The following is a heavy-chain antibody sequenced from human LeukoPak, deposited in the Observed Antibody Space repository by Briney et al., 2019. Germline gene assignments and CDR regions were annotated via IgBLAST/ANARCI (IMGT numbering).Heavy chain of an antibody. CDR3: ARDLRDYYDSSGYHSGYGY. CDR1: GGSFSGYY. J-gene: IGHJ4*02. V-gene: IGHV4-34*01. Sequence: SETLSLTCAVYGGSFSGYYWSWIRQPPGKGLEWIGEINHSGSTNYNPSLKSRVTISVDTSKNQFSLKLSSVTAADTAVYYCARDLRDYYDSSGYHSGYGYWGQGTLVTVSS. CDR2: INHSGST. D-gene: IGHD3-22*01.